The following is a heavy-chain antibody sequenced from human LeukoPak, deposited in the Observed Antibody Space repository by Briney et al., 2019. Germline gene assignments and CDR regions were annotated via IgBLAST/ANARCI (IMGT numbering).Heavy chain of an antibody. CDR2: ISSSSSTI. V-gene: IGHV3-48*01. CDR3: AKEMGYCSSTSCSYYYYGMDV. CDR1: GFTFSTYS. J-gene: IGHJ6*02. Sequence: GGSLRLSCAASGFTFSTYSMNWVRQAPGKGLEWVSYISSSSSTIYYADSVKGRFTISRDNSKNTLYLQMNSLRAEDTAVYYCAKEMGYCSSTSCSYYYYGMDVWGQGTTVTVSS. D-gene: IGHD2-2*01.